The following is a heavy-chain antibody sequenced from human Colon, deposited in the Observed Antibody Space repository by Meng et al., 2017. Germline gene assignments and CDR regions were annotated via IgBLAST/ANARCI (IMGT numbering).Heavy chain of an antibody. J-gene: IGHJ4*02. V-gene: IGHV4-59*01. CDR2: IYYSGST. D-gene: IGHD3-9*01. CDR1: GGSISSYS. CDR3: ARVGANDDILTG. Sequence: GSLRLSCTVSGGSISSYSWSWIRQPPGKGLEWIGYIYYSGSTNYSPSLKSRVTISVDTSKNQFSLKLSSVTAADTAVYYCARVGANDDILTGWGQGKLVTVSS.